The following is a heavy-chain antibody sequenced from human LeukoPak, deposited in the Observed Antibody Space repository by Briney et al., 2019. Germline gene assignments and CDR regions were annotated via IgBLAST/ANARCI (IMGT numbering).Heavy chain of an antibody. Sequence: SETLSLTCAVYGGSFSGYYWSWIRQPPGKELEWIGEINHSGSTNYNPSLKSRVTISVDTSKNQFSPKLSSVTAADTAVYYCAAYYDILTGFDYWGQGTLVTVSS. CDR1: GGSFSGYY. CDR3: AAYYDILTGFDY. D-gene: IGHD3-9*01. CDR2: INHSGST. J-gene: IGHJ4*02. V-gene: IGHV4-34*01.